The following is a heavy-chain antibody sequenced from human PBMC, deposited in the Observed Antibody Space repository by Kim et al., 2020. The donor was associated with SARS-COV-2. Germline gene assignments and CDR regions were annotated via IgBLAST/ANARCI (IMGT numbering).Heavy chain of an antibody. D-gene: IGHD3-22*01. CDR3: ARTGEYYYDSSGYPFFDY. Sequence: GRVTITADESTSTAYMELSSLRAEDTAVYYCARTGEYYYDSSGYPFFDYWGQGTLVTVSS. J-gene: IGHJ4*02. V-gene: IGHV1-69*01.